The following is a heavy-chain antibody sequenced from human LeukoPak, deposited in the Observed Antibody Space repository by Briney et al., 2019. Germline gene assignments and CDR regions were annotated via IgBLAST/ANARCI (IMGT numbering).Heavy chain of an antibody. CDR1: GFIFSDHY. D-gene: IGHD1-26*01. CDR2: SRNRANSYTT. CDR3: TRISGNYPDF. J-gene: IGHJ4*02. Sequence: GGSLRLSCAASGFIFSDHYMDWVCQAPGKGLEWVARSRNRANSYTTEYVASVKGRFTVSRDGSENSLYLQMNSLKTEDTAIYYCTRISGNYPDFWGQGTLVTASS. V-gene: IGHV3-72*01.